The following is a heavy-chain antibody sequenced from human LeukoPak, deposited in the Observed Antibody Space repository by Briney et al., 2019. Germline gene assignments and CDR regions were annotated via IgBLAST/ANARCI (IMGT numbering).Heavy chain of an antibody. J-gene: IGHJ4*02. Sequence: PGGSLRLSCAASGFTFSSYWMSWVRQAPGQGLEWVANIKQDGSEKYYVDSVKGRFTISRDNAKNSLYLQMNSLRAEDTAVYYCARALPTGYGSGSFREYWGQGTLVIVSS. V-gene: IGHV3-7*05. CDR1: GFTFSSYW. D-gene: IGHD3-10*01. CDR3: ARALPTGYGSGSFREY. CDR2: IKQDGSEK.